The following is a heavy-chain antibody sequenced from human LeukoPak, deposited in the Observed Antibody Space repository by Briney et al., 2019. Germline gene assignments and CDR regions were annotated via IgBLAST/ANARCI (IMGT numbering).Heavy chain of an antibody. J-gene: IGHJ4*02. CDR1: GFIFSHYW. CDR3: TRLAPGSSRDY. D-gene: IGHD2-15*01. CDR2: INNDGGDT. Sequence: GGSLRLSCAASGFIFSHYWMSWVRQSPGKGLEWVATINNDGGDTLYADSVKGRLTISRDDAKNSLFLQFHSLRVDDTAVYYCTRLAPGSSRDYWGQGTLVTVSS. V-gene: IGHV3-7*01.